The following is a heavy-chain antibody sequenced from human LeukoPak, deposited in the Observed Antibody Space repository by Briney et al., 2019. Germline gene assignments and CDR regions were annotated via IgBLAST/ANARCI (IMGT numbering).Heavy chain of an antibody. CDR2: IKQDGSEK. V-gene: IGHV3-7*01. CDR1: GFTFSSYW. D-gene: IGHD5-24*01. J-gene: IGHJ4*02. CDR3: ARDSNPVKLDGYMLDY. Sequence: PGGSLRLSCAASGFTFSSYWMSWVRQAPGKGLERVANIKQDGSEKYYVDSVKGRFTISRDNAKNSLYLQMNSLRAEDTAVYYCARDSNPVKLDGYMLDYWGQGTLVTVSS.